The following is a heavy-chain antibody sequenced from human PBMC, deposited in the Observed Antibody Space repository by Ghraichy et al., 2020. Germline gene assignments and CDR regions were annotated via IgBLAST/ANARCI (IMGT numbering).Heavy chain of an antibody. Sequence: SGPTLVKPTQTLTLTCTFSGFSLSTPGVGVGWIRQPPGKALEWLALIYYNDDTRYSPSLRSWLTITKDTSKSQVVLTMTNMDPVDTARYYCARRRGRFVEWFDPWGQGILVTVSA. CDR1: GFSLSTPGVG. D-gene: IGHD3-10*01. CDR2: IYYNDDT. CDR3: ARRRGRFVEWFDP. J-gene: IGHJ5*02. V-gene: IGHV2-5*01.